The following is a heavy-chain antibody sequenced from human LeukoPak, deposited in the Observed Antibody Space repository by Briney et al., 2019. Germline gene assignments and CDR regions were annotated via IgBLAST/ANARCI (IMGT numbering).Heavy chain of an antibody. D-gene: IGHD2-15*01. CDR1: GFTFSSYE. Sequence: GGSLRLSCAASGFTFSSYEMNWVRQAPGKGLEWVSYISSSGSTIYYADSVKGRFTISRDNAKNSLYLQMNSLRAEDTAVYYCARGADCSGGSCYYYYYMDVWGKGTTVTISS. V-gene: IGHV3-48*03. J-gene: IGHJ6*03. CDR3: ARGADCSGGSCYYYYYMDV. CDR2: ISSSGSTI.